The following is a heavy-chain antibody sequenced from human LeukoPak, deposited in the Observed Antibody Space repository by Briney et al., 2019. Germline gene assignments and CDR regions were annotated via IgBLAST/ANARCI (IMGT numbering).Heavy chain of an antibody. CDR2: ISGSGGST. J-gene: IGHJ4*02. V-gene: IGHV3-23*01. CDR1: GFTFSSYA. D-gene: IGHD2-8*01. Sequence: GGSLRLSCAASGFTFSSYAMSWVRQAPGKGLEWVSAISGSGGSTYYADSVKGRFTISRDNSKNTLYLQMNSLGAEDTAVYYCAKDTTIVLRGRFDYWGQGTLVTVSS. CDR3: AKDTTIVLRGRFDY.